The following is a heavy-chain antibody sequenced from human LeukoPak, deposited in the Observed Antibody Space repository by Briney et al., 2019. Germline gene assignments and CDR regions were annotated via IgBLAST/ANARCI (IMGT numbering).Heavy chain of an antibody. CDR2: IKQDGSEK. CDR3: AKFSSSGWSRSTNK. Sequence: GGSLRLSCAASGFTFSSYWMSWVRQAPGKGLEWVANIKQDGSEKYYVDSVKGRVTISRDNSKKTLYLQMNSLRPEDTAVYYCAKFSSSGWSRSTNKWGQGTLVTVSS. D-gene: IGHD6-19*01. CDR1: GFTFSSYW. J-gene: IGHJ4*02. V-gene: IGHV3-7*03.